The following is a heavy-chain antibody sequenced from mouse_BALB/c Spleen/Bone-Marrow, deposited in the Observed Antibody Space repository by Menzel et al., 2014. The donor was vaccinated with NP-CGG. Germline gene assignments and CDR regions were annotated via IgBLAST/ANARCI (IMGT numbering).Heavy chain of an antibody. J-gene: IGHJ1*01. Sequence: DQLQHSGPDFVKPAALVKISCKASGYTFTSYDINWVKQRPGQGLEWIGWIYPGDGSTKYNEKFKGKATLTADKSSSTAYMQLSSLTSENSAVYFCARGLLRYFDVWGAATTAEVSS. CDR2: IYPGDGST. D-gene: IGHD2-3*01. V-gene: IGHV1S56*01. CDR3: ARGLLRYFDV. CDR1: GYTFTSYD.